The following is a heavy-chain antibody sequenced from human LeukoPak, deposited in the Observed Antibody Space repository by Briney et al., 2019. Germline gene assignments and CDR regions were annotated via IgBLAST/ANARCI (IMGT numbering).Heavy chain of an antibody. Sequence: GSLRLSCAASGFTFSSYAMSWIRQPPGKGLEWIGSIYYSGSTYYNPSLKSRVTISVDTSKNQFSLKLSSVTAADTAVYYCAREKYYYDSIYSWFDPWGQGTLVTVSS. J-gene: IGHJ5*02. CDR3: AREKYYYDSIYSWFDP. CDR1: GFTFSSYA. D-gene: IGHD3-22*01. CDR2: IYYSGST. V-gene: IGHV4-39*07.